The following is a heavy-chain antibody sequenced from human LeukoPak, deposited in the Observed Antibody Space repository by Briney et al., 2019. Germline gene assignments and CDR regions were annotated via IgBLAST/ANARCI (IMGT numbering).Heavy chain of an antibody. J-gene: IGHJ4*02. CDR2: HSHSGSA. CDR1: GASINSDTYY. D-gene: IGHD6-19*01. Sequence: KPSETLSLTCPVSGASINSDTYYWGWIRQPPGKGLEWIGTHSHSGSAYYNPSLKSRVTISVDTSKNQFSLKLSSVTAADTAVYYCARRDRYSSGWSYGLIGYWGQGTLVTVSS. CDR3: ARRDRYSSGWSYGLIGY. V-gene: IGHV4-39*07.